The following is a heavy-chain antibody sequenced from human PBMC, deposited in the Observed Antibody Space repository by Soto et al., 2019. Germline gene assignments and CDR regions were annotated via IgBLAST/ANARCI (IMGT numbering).Heavy chain of an antibody. CDR2: SYYSGST. Sequence: SGTLSPPLTFSCCSLSSSSYYLGVVRPPPGKGLEWIGSSYYSGSTYYNPSLKSRVTISVDTSKNQFSLKLSSVTAADTAVYYCASMVRGAPDGLDPWGQGTLVTVSS. CDR3: ASMVRGAPDGLDP. J-gene: IGHJ5*02. D-gene: IGHD3-10*01. V-gene: IGHV4-39*07. CDR1: CCSLSSSSYY.